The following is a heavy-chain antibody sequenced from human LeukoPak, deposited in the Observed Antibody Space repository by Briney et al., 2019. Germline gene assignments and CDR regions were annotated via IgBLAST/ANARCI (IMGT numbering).Heavy chain of an antibody. Sequence: GGSLRLSCAAAGFTFSNIAMSWVRQAPGKGLEWVSGISGSGGSTYYADSVKGRFTISRDNSKNTLYLQMNSLRAEDTAVYYCAKVISSSCGIGGYWGQGTLVTVSS. CDR1: GFTFSNIA. CDR3: AKVISSSCGIGGY. V-gene: IGHV3-23*01. J-gene: IGHJ4*02. D-gene: IGHD6-13*01. CDR2: ISGSGGST.